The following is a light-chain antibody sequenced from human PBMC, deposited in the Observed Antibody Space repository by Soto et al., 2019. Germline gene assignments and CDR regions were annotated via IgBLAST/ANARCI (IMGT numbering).Light chain of an antibody. CDR1: SSNIGSNY. V-gene: IGLV1-47*01. Sequence: QSVLTQPPSASETPGQRVTISCSGSSSNIGSNYVCWYQRLPGTAPKLLIYRNNQRPSGVPDRFSGSKSDTSASLAISGLRSEDEADYYCATWDDSLSGRVFGGGTKLTVL. J-gene: IGLJ3*02. CDR2: RNN. CDR3: ATWDDSLSGRV.